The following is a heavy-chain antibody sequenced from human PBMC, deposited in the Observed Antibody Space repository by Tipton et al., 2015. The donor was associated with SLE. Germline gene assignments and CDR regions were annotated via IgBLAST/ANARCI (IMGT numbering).Heavy chain of an antibody. J-gene: IGHJ6*03. CDR1: GGSFSGYY. CDR2: INHSGFT. V-gene: IGHV4-34*01. D-gene: IGHD3-10*01. Sequence: TLSLTCAVYGGSFSGYYWSWIRQPPGKGLEWIGEINHSGFTNYKPSLKSRVTMAADTSTNQLSLKLSSVTAADTAVYYCARSSRYYHYSMDVWGRGSTVTVSS. CDR3: ARSSRYYHYSMDV.